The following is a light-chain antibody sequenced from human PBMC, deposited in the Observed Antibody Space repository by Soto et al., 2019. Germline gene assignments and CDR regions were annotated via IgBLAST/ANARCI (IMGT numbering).Light chain of an antibody. V-gene: IGLV2-14*01. CDR3: NSHTRSNTLVV. Sequence: QSALTQPASVSGSPGQSITISCTGTSSDVGDYKYVSWYQHHPGKAPKLMIYDVDNRPSGVPSRFSGSKSGNTATLTISGLQPEDEADYFCNSHTRSNTLVVFGGGTKLTVL. CDR2: DVD. J-gene: IGLJ2*01. CDR1: SSDVGDYKY.